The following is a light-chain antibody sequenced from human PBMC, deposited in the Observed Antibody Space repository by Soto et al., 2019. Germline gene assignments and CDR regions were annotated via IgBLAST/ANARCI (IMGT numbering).Light chain of an antibody. V-gene: IGKV4-1*01. J-gene: IGKJ1*01. CDR3: QQYNSYSPWT. CDR2: SAS. Sequence: DIMMAQSPDSLAASLGERATTNCKSSQSVLYSSNRKSYLAWYQQKPGQAPKLLIHSASTRESGVPDRFSGSWSGTDFTLTISSLQAEDLATYYCQQYNSYSPWTVGLGTKVDIK. CDR1: QSVLYSSNRKSY.